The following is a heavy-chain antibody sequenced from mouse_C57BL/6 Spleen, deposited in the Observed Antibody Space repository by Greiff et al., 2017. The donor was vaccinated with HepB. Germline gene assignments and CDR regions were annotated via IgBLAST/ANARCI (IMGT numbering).Heavy chain of an antibody. Sequence: DVQLQESGPGLVKPSQSLSLTCSVTGYSITSGYYWNWIRQFPGNKLEWMGYISYDGSNNYNPSLKNRISITRDTSKNQFFLKLNSVTTEDTATYYCARGGYAREFAYWGQGTLVTVSA. J-gene: IGHJ3*01. V-gene: IGHV3-6*01. CDR3: ARGGYAREFAY. CDR1: GYSITSGYY. CDR2: ISYDGSN. D-gene: IGHD3-1*01.